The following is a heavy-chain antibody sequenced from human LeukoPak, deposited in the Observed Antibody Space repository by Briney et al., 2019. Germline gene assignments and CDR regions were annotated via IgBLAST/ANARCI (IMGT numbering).Heavy chain of an antibody. V-gene: IGHV3-21*04. Sequence: GGSLRLSCAASGFTFSSYSMNWVRQAPGKGLEWVSSISSSSSYIYYADSVKGRFTISRDNAKNSLYLQMNSLRAEDTAVYYCARGRDGYNSGELDYWGQGTLVTVSS. CDR1: GFTFSSYS. J-gene: IGHJ4*02. D-gene: IGHD5-24*01. CDR3: ARGRDGYNSGELDY. CDR2: ISSSSSYI.